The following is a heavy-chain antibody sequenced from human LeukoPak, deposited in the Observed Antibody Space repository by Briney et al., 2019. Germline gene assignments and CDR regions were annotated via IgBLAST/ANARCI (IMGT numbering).Heavy chain of an antibody. D-gene: IGHD4-23*01. Sequence: GGSLRLSCVASGFTFSTYWMSWVRQAPGKGLEWVANLKQDGSEKYYVDSVKGRFTISRDNAKNSLYLQMNSLRAEDTAVYYCARAGDDYGGNHLDYWGQGTLVTVSS. CDR2: LKQDGSEK. CDR1: GFTFSTYW. J-gene: IGHJ4*02. CDR3: ARAGDDYGGNHLDY. V-gene: IGHV3-7*01.